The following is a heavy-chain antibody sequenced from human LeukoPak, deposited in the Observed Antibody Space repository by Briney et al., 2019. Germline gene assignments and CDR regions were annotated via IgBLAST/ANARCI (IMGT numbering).Heavy chain of an antibody. CDR3: ARLGYYDSSGPHY. D-gene: IGHD3-22*01. J-gene: IGHJ4*02. V-gene: IGHV5-51*01. Sequence: GESLKISCQGSGSSFTSYWIGWVRQLPGKGRGGMGIIYPGDSDTRYSPSFQGQVTISADKSISTAYLQWSSLKASDTAMYYCARLGYYDSSGPHYWGQGTLVTVSS. CDR1: GSSFTSYW. CDR2: IYPGDSDT.